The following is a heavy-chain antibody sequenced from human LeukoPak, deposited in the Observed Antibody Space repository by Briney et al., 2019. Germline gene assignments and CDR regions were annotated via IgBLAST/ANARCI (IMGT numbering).Heavy chain of an antibody. J-gene: IGHJ4*02. D-gene: IGHD1-26*01. CDR2: SYSGGST. V-gene: IGHV3-53*04. Sequence: GGSLRLSCAASGFTVSSNYMSWVRQAPGRGLEGVSGSYSGGSTYYPDSVKGRCTISRHSSKNTLYLQMNSLRAEDTAVYYCARVRSGSYAYWGQGTLVTVS. CDR1: GFTVSSNY. CDR3: ARVRSGSYAY.